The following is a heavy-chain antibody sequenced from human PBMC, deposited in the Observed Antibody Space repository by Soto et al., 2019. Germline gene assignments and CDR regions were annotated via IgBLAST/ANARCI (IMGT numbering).Heavy chain of an antibody. V-gene: IGHV4-34*01. D-gene: IGHD1-1*01. J-gene: IGHJ4*02. Sequence: SELLSLTGTVSGGSSGGFCWPWIRPPPGKGLEWLAEINHSGITNYNPSVESRVSMSVDTSKNQFSLRLYSVTAADTAVYYCGRGPYNYNSRYFDYWAEGTLGTGSS. CDR3: GRGPYNYNSRYFDY. CDR1: GGSSGGFC. CDR2: INHSGIT.